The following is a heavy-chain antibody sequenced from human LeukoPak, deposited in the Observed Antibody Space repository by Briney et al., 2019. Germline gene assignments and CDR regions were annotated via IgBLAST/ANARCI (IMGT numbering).Heavy chain of an antibody. CDR1: GFTFDDYG. V-gene: IGHV3-20*01. CDR3: ARVIMGMLDP. Sequence: PGGSLRLSCAASGFTFDDYGMSWVRQAPGKGLEWVSGINWSGGSTGYADSVKGRFTISRDNAKNSLYLQMNSLRPEDTAFYHCARVIMGMLDPWGQGTLVTVSS. J-gene: IGHJ5*02. D-gene: IGHD2-8*01. CDR2: INWSGGST.